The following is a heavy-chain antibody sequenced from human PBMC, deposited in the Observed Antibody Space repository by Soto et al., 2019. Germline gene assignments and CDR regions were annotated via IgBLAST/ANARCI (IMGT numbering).Heavy chain of an antibody. CDR1: GYSFTSYW. Sequence: GESLKISCKGSGYSFTSYWIDGVRQMPGKGLEWMGIIYPGDSDTRYSPSFQGQVTIPADKSISTAYLQWSSLKASDTAMYYCARRPYSATGDYYGMDVWGQGTTVTVSS. D-gene: IGHD2-15*01. J-gene: IGHJ6*02. CDR3: ARRPYSATGDYYGMDV. V-gene: IGHV5-51*01. CDR2: IYPGDSDT.